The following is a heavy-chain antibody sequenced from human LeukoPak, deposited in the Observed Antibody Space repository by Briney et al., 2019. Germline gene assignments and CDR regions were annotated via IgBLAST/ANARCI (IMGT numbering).Heavy chain of an antibody. CDR3: ASQPYSGSALYYYYGMDV. V-gene: IGHV4-39*01. CDR2: IYYSGST. D-gene: IGHD2-15*01. Sequence: SETLSLTCTVSGGSISSSSYYWGWIRQPPGKGLGWIGSIYYSGSTYYNPSLKSRVTISVATSKNQLSLKLSSVTAADTAVYYCASQPYSGSALYYYYGMDVRGEGTTVTVSP. CDR1: GGSISSSSYY. J-gene: IGHJ6*04.